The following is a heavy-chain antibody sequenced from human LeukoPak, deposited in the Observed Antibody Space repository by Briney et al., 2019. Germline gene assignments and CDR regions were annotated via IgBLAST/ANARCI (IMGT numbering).Heavy chain of an antibody. V-gene: IGHV4-34*01. J-gene: IGHJ4*02. CDR3: ARLGRAWLPFDY. CDR2: INHSGST. D-gene: IGHD6-19*01. Sequence: SVTLSLTCAVYGGSFSGYYWSWIRQPPGKGLEWIGEINHSGSTNYNPSLKSRVTISVDTSKNQFSLKLSSVTAADTAVYYCARLGRAWLPFDYWGQGTLVTVSS. CDR1: GGSFSGYY.